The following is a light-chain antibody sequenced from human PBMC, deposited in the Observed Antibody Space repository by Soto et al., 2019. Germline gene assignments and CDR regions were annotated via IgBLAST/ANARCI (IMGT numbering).Light chain of an antibody. Sequence: DIVMTQSPDSLAVSLGERATINCKSSQSVFYSSNNKNYLAWYQQKPGQPPKLLIYRASTRESGVPDRFSGSGSGTDFTLTISSLPAEDEAVYYCQQYYSTLPTFGQGTKVEIK. CDR3: QQYYSTLPT. CDR1: QSVFYSSNNKNY. V-gene: IGKV4-1*01. CDR2: RAS. J-gene: IGKJ1*01.